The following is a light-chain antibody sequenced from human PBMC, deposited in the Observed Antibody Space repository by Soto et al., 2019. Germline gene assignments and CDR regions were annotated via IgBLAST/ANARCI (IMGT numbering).Light chain of an antibody. J-gene: IGKJ5*01. CDR3: QQSYSTPIT. CDR1: QSISNR. CDR2: TTS. V-gene: IGKV1-39*01. Sequence: DIQMTQSPSSLSAYVGDRVTITCRASQSISNRLNWYQQQPGRAPKLLVYTTSNLQSGVPSRFSGSGSGTDFTLTISSLQPEDFATYYCQQSYSTPITFGQGTRLEIK.